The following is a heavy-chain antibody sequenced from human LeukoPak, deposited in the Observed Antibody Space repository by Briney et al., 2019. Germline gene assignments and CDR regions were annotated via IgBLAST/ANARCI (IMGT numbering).Heavy chain of an antibody. CDR2: INHSGST. J-gene: IGHJ6*03. CDR3: ARGYCTNGVCYSGYYMDV. D-gene: IGHD2-8*01. Sequence: SETLSLTCAVYGGSFSGYYWSWIRQPPGKGLEWIGEINHSGSTNYNPSLKSRITISVDTSKNQFSLKLSSVTAADTAVYYCARGYCTNGVCYSGYYMDVWGKGTTVTVSS. V-gene: IGHV4-34*01. CDR1: GGSFSGYY.